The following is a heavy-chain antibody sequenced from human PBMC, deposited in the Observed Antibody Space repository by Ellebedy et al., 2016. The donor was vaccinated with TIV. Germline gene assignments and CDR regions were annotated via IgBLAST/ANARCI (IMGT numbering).Heavy chain of an antibody. D-gene: IGHD3-22*01. J-gene: IGHJ4*02. V-gene: IGHV3-9*01. CDR2: INWNSGHI. Sequence: SLKISXAASGFTFSTYSMNWVRQAPGKGLEWVSSINWNSGHIDYADSVKGRFTISRDNAKNSLYLQMNSLRAEDTALYYCAKDRSSSGYSMYYFASWGQGTPVTVSS. CDR1: GFTFSTYS. CDR3: AKDRSSSGYSMYYFAS.